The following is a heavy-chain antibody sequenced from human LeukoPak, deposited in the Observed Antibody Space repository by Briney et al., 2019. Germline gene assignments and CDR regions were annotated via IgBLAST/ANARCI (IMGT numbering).Heavy chain of an antibody. D-gene: IGHD4-17*01. V-gene: IGHV3-48*03. CDR1: GFTFSSYE. CDR2: ISTSGNTI. CDR3: VRDEAGDYDFDY. J-gene: IGHJ4*02. Sequence: PGGSLRLSCAASGFTFSSYEMNWVRQAPGKGLGWVSHISTSGNTIHYADSVKGRFTVSRDNAKNSLFLQMNSLRAEDTAVYYCVRDEAGDYDFDYWGQGTLVTVSS.